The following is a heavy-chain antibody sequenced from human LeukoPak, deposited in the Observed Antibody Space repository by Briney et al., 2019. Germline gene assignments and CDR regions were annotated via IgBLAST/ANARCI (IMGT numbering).Heavy chain of an antibody. J-gene: IGHJ4*02. V-gene: IGHV3-48*01. CDR3: ARDKGYSGYEHFDY. CDR2: IGKTGTI. D-gene: IGHD5-12*01. CDR1: GFSFSPYS. Sequence: GGSLRLSCAASGFSFSPYSMNWVRQASGKGLEWVSYIGKTGTIYYADSVKGRFTISRDNAKNSLYLQMNSLRVEDTAVYYCARDKGYSGYEHFDYWGQGTLVTVSS.